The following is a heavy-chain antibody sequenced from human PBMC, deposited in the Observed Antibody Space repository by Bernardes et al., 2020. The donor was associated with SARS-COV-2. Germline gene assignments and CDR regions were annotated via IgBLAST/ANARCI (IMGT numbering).Heavy chain of an antibody. CDR3: VRAGYYFDRSAYYPGMDV. CDR1: GYTFTSYG. J-gene: IGHJ6*02. CDR2: ISAYNGDT. D-gene: IGHD3-22*01. V-gene: IGHV1-18*01. Sequence: ASVKVSCMASGYTFTSYGMSWVRQAPGQGLEWMGWISAYNGDTDYAQNLQGRVTMTADTSTSTAYMELRRLGYEDTAVYYCVRAGYYFDRSAYYPGMDVWGQGTTVTVSS.